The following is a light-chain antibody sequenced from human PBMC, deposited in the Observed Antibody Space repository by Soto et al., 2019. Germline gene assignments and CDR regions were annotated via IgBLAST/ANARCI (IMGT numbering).Light chain of an antibody. J-gene: IGLJ2*01. CDR1: SRDVGGYNF. V-gene: IGLV2-14*01. Sequence: QSALTQPASVAGSPGQSSTISCTGTSRDVGGYNFVSWYQQYPGKAPKLIIYEVTDRPSGVSNRFSGSKSGSTASLTISGLQAEDEADSHCSSHTSKITRAFGGSTKLTVL. CDR3: SSHTSKITRA. CDR2: EVT.